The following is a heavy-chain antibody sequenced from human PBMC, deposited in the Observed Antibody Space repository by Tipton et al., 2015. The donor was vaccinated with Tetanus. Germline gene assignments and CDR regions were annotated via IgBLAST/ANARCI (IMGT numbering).Heavy chain of an antibody. V-gene: IGHV4-34*01. CDR2: INHSGSS. Sequence: TLSLTCAVYGGSFSNYYWNWIRQAPGKGLEWIAEINHSGSSNCNPSLKSRVTISVDTARNQFSLKLTSVSAADTALYYCARGPAFCGDDCPSRGGVFDVWSPGTLITVSS. J-gene: IGHJ3*01. CDR1: GGSFSNYY. D-gene: IGHD2-21*02. CDR3: ARGPAFCGDDCPSRGGVFDV.